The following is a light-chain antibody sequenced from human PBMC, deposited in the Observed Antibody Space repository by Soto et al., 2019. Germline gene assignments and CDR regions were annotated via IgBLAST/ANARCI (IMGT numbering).Light chain of an antibody. CDR3: AVWADGLRGV. CDR2: RNN. J-gene: IGLJ2*01. Sequence: QSVLTQPPSASGTPGQTVTISCSGSTTNIATNYVYWYQQLPGTAPKLIIYRNNQRPSGVPDRFSGSKSGTSASLAISGLRSEDEADYFCAVWADGLRGVFGGGTQLTVL. CDR1: TTNIATNY. V-gene: IGLV1-47*01.